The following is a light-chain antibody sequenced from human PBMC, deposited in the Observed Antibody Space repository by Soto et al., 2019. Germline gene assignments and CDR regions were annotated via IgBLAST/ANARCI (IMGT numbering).Light chain of an antibody. J-gene: IGLJ2*01. CDR1: SANIGSNY. Sequence: QAVVTQPPSVSAAPGQKVTISCSGSSANIGSNYVSWYQHLPGTAPKLVIYDSDRRPSEIPDRFSGSKSGTAATLDITGRQTGDEADYYCGAWDGSLSVVLFGGGTKVTVL. CDR3: GAWDGSLSVVL. CDR2: DSD. V-gene: IGLV1-51*01.